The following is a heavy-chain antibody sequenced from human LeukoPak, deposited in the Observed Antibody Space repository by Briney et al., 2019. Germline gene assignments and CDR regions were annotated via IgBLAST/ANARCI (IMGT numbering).Heavy chain of an antibody. J-gene: IGHJ4*02. CDR2: IIPILGIA. Sequence: SVKVSCKASGGTFSSYAISWVRQAPGQGLEWMGRIIPILGIANYAQKFQGRVTITADKSTSTAYMELSSLRSEDTAVYYCARGTYSWYYYDSSGYPDYWGQGTLVTVSS. CDR1: GGTFSSYA. D-gene: IGHD3-22*01. V-gene: IGHV1-69*04. CDR3: ARGTYSWYYYDSSGYPDY.